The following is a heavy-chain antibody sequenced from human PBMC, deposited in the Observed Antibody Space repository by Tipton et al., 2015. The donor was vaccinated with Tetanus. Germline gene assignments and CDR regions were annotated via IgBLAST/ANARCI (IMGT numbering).Heavy chain of an antibody. J-gene: IGHJ4*02. CDR1: GDSISSGGHY. D-gene: IGHD4-17*01. Sequence: TLSLTCSVSGDSISSGGHYWGWIRQHPGKGLEWIGNIHYSGSTFYNPSLKSRLTISVHGSKNQFSLKLSSVTAADTAVYYCARGGDPGYFDFWGQGILVTVSS. CDR2: IHYSGST. V-gene: IGHV4-31*03. CDR3: ARGGDPGYFDF.